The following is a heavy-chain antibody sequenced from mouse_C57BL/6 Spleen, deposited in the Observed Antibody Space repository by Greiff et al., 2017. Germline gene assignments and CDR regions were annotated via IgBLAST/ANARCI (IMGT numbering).Heavy chain of an antibody. V-gene: IGHV7-1*01. CDR3: ARDSYYGPFAY. J-gene: IGHJ3*01. CDR2: SRNKANDYTT. D-gene: IGHD1-1*01. Sequence: EVQVVESGGGLVQSGRSLRLSCATSGFTFSDFYMEWVRQAPGKGLEWIAASRNKANDYTTEYSASVKGRFIVSRDTSQSILYLQMNALRAEDTAIYYCARDSYYGPFAYWGQGTLVTVSA. CDR1: GFTFSDFY.